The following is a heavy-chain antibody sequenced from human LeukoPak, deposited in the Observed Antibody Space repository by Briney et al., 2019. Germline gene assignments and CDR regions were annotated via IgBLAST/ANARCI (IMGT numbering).Heavy chain of an antibody. CDR3: ARDRRYSSGWYGIDY. J-gene: IGHJ4*02. V-gene: IGHV4-59*01. CDR1: GGFFSGYY. D-gene: IGHD6-19*01. Sequence: PSETLSLTCAVYGGFFSGYYWSWIRQPPGKGLEWIGYIYYSGSTNYNPSLKSRVTISVDTSKNQFSLKLSSVTAADTAVYYCARDRRYSSGWYGIDYWGQGTLVTVSS. CDR2: IYYSGST.